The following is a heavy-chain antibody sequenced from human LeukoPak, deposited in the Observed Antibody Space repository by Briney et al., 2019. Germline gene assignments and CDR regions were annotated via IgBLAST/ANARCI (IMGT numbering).Heavy chain of an antibody. Sequence: SETLSLTCTVSGGSISSYYWSWIRQPPGTGLEWIGYINYSGSTNYNPSLKSRVTISVDTSKNQFSLKLSSVTAADTAVYYCARTQQQYSYGPLGYWGQGTLVTVSS. CDR2: INYSGST. CDR1: GGSISSYY. J-gene: IGHJ4*02. D-gene: IGHD5-18*01. V-gene: IGHV4-59*08. CDR3: ARTQQQYSYGPLGY.